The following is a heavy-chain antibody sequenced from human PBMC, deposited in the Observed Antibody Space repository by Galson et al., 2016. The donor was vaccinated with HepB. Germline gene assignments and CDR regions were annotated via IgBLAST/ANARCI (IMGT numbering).Heavy chain of an antibody. V-gene: IGHV3-7*03. CDR3: ARDKTYYGSGSYDSGSCFDALDI. D-gene: IGHD3-10*01. J-gene: IGHJ3*02. Sequence: SLRLSCAASGFTFSNYWMIWVRQAPGTGLEWVANINQDGSVQHYVDSVKGRFTISRDTAKDSLHLQMNSLRSGDTAMYYCARDKTYYGSGSYDSGSCFDALDIWGQGTMVTVSS. CDR1: GFTFSNYW. CDR2: INQDGSVQ.